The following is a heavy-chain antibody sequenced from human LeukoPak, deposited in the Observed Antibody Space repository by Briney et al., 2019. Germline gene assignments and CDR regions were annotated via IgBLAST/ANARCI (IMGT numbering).Heavy chain of an antibody. D-gene: IGHD6-19*01. CDR2: ISSSSNYI. V-gene: IGHV3-21*04. CDR3: ARNDFGSGWLGDY. CDR1: GITGYS. Sequence: GGSLRLSCAASGITGYSMHWVRQAPGKGLEWVCSISSSSNYIYCADSVKGRFTISRDTSKNTLFLQMNSLRAEDTAVYYCARNDFGSGWLGDYWGQGTLVTVFS. J-gene: IGHJ4*02.